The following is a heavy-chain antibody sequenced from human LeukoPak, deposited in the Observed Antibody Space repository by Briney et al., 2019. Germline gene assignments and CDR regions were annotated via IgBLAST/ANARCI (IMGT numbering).Heavy chain of an antibody. Sequence: GGSLRLSCAASGFTFGNTWMSWVRQAPGKGLEWVGRIKSKTDGGTTDYAAPVKGRFTISRDDSKNMLYLQMNSLKTEDTAVYYCTTAYKRRNGIEFDYWGQGTLVTVSS. CDR3: TTAYKRRNGIEFDY. J-gene: IGHJ4*02. CDR1: GFTFGNTW. D-gene: IGHD1-14*01. CDR2: IKSKTDGGTT. V-gene: IGHV3-15*01.